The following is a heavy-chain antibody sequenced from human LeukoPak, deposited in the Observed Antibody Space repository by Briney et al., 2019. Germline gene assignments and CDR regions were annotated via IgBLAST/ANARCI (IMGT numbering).Heavy chain of an antibody. D-gene: IGHD5-18*01. Sequence: SVKVSCKASGYTFTSYDISWVRQAPGQGLEWMGGIIPIFGTANYAQKFQGRVTITADKSTSTAYMELSSLRSEDTAVYYCASSAGYSYGYSYWGQGTLVTVSS. CDR1: GYTFTSYD. J-gene: IGHJ4*02. V-gene: IGHV1-69*06. CDR3: ASSAGYSYGYSY. CDR2: IIPIFGTA.